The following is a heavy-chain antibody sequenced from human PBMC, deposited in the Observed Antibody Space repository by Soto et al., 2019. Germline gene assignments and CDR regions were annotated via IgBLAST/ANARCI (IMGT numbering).Heavy chain of an antibody. Sequence: ASVKVSCKASGYTFTSYGISWVRQARGQGLEWMGWISAYNGNTNYAQKLQGRVTMTTDTSTSTAYMELRSLRSDATAVYYCARYPRSIAARGLQDYWGQGTMVTVSS. CDR2: ISAYNGNT. J-gene: IGHJ4*02. D-gene: IGHD6-6*01. CDR3: ARYPRSIAARGLQDY. CDR1: GYTFTSYG. V-gene: IGHV1-18*01.